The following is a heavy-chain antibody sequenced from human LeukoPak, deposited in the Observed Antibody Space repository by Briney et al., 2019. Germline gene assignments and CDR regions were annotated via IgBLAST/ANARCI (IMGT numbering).Heavy chain of an antibody. CDR2: INPNSGGT. D-gene: IGHD6-13*01. J-gene: IGHJ3*02. CDR3: ARRESSSWYTSHGAFDI. V-gene: IGHV1-2*02. Sequence: ASVKVSCKASGYTFTGYYMHWVRQAPGQGLEWMGWINPNSGGTNYAQKFQGRVTMTRDTSISTAYMELSRLRSDDTAVYYCARRESSSWYTSHGAFDIWGQGTMVTVSS. CDR1: GYTFTGYY.